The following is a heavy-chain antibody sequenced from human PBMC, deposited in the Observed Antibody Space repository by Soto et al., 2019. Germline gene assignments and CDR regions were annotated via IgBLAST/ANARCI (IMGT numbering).Heavy chain of an antibody. D-gene: IGHD3-16*01. Sequence: QVQLQESGPGLVKPSGTLSLTCAVSGDSISTNHWWTWVRQPPGKGLEWIGEVYHSGSTKYSPSLKSRVGISVDLSNNLFSLTLPSVTAADTAVYYCASSGGGEDYWGQGTLVTVSS. CDR2: VYHSGST. V-gene: IGHV4-4*02. CDR1: GDSISTNHW. CDR3: ASSGGGEDY. J-gene: IGHJ4*02.